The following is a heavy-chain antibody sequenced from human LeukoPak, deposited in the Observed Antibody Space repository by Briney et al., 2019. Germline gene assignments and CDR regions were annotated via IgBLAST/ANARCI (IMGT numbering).Heavy chain of an antibody. D-gene: IGHD3-10*01. J-gene: IGHJ3*02. Sequence: SETLSLTCTVSGGSISTYYWSWIRQPPGKGLEWIGYISYSGSTDYNPSLKSRVTMSEDTSINQFSLKLSSVTAADTAVYYCARTVYPGGAFDIWGQGTMVTVSS. V-gene: IGHV4-59*01. CDR3: ARTVYPGGAFDI. CDR1: GGSISTYY. CDR2: ISYSGST.